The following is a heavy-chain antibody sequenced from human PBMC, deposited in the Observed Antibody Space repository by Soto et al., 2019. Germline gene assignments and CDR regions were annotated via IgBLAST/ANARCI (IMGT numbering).Heavy chain of an antibody. J-gene: IGHJ6*02. D-gene: IGHD3-9*01. CDR3: ARSLYTYDILTGHYGMDV. Sequence: ASVKVSCKASGYTFTAYYMHWVRQAPGQGLEWMGWINPNSGGTNYAQNFQGWVTMTRDTSITTAFMELRRLRSDDTAVYYCARSLYTYDILTGHYGMDVWGLGTTVTVSS. CDR1: GYTFTAYY. V-gene: IGHV1-2*04. CDR2: INPNSGGT.